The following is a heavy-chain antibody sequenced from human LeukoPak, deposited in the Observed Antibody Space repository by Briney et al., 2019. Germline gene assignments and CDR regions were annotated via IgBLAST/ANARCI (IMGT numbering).Heavy chain of an antibody. CDR1: GFTFSSYW. CDR2: ISEDGSST. Sequence: GGSLRLSCEASGFTFSSYWMHWVRQTPGKGLVWVSRISEDGSSTSYADSVKGRFTISRDSAKNMLYLQLNSLRVEDTAVYYCARDQLYCSGGYCYKDYWGQGTLVTVSS. D-gene: IGHD2-15*01. J-gene: IGHJ4*02. CDR3: ARDQLYCSGGYCYKDY. V-gene: IGHV3-74*01.